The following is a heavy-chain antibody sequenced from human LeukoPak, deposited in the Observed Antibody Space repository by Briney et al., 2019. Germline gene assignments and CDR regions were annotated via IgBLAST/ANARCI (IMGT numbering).Heavy chain of an antibody. D-gene: IGHD3-10*01. CDR3: ARVIYYGSGSYSDNWFDP. V-gene: IGHV4-30-2*01. J-gene: IGHJ5*02. Sequence: SQTLSLTCAVSGGSISSGGYSWSWIRQPPGKGLEWLGYIYHSGSTYYNPSLKSRVTISVDRSKIQFSLKLSSVTAADTAVYYCARVIYYGSGSYSDNWFDPWGQGTLVTVSS. CDR1: GGSISSGGYS. CDR2: IYHSGST.